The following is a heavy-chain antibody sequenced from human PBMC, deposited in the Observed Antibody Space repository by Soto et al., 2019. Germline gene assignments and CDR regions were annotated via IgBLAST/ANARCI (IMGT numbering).Heavy chain of an antibody. CDR2: VKSKNDGGAI. D-gene: IGHD1-26*01. CDR1: GFTFTSAW. V-gene: IGHV3-15*05. J-gene: IGHJ4*02. CDR3: VGGSPFEY. Sequence: VQLEDSGGGWVKPGGSLRLSCAGSGFTFTSAWMNWVRQAPGKGLEWVGRVKSKNDGGAIDYGTPVKGRFIISRDDSKNTAYLQMNSLKIEDTGVYYCVGGSPFEYWCQGTLVTVSS.